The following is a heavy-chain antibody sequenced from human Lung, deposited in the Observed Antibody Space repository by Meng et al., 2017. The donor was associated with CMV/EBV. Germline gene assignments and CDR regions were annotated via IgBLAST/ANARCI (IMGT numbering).Heavy chain of an antibody. J-gene: IGHJ5*01. CDR1: GFNLGNFW. CDR3: RTGHYDRA. V-gene: IGHV3-7*01. D-gene: IGHD3-16*01. CDR2: IKGDGTEE. Sequence: GESLKISCESSGFNLGNFWMNGVRQAPGKGLEWVANIKGDGTEEYYVDSVKGRFTISRDNAKNSLYLQMNSLRVEDTALYYCRTGHYDRAWGHGTLVTVSS.